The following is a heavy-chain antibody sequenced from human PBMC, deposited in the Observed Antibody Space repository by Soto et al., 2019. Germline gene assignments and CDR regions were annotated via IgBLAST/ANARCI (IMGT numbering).Heavy chain of an antibody. D-gene: IGHD4-17*01. V-gene: IGHV2-5*02. CDR2: IYWDDDK. Sequence: GSGPTLVNPTQTLTLTCTFSGFSLSTSGVGVGWIRQPPGKALEWLALIYWDDDKRYSPSLKSRLTITKDTSKNQVVLTMTNMDPVDTATYYCAHKLIEVRDDYGDLVDAFDIWGQGTMVTVSS. CDR1: GFSLSTSGVG. J-gene: IGHJ3*02. CDR3: AHKLIEVRDDYGDLVDAFDI.